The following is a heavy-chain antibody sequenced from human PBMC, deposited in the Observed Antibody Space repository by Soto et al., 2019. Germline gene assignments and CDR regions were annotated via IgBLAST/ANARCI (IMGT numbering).Heavy chain of an antibody. CDR3: ARGRAAAGTLRPKTFDY. J-gene: IGHJ4*02. CDR2: INHSGST. V-gene: IGHV4-34*01. Sequence: PSETLSLTCAVYGGSFSGHYWSWIRQPPGKGLEWIGEINHSGSTNYNPSLKSRVTISVDTSKNQFSLKLSSVTAADTAVYYCARGRAAAGTLRPKTFDYWGQGTPVTVSS. CDR1: GGSFSGHY. D-gene: IGHD6-13*01.